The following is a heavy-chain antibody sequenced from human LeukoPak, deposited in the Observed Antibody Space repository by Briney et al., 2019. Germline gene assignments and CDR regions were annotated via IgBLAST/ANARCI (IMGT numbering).Heavy chain of an antibody. CDR3: ARHSSSWSFDP. J-gene: IGHJ5*02. Sequence: AGGPLRLSCAASGFTVSSNYMSWVRQAPGKGLEWVSVIYSGGTTYYADSVKGRFTISRDNSKNTLYLQMNSLRAEDTAVYYCARHSSSWSFDPWGQGTLVTVSA. V-gene: IGHV3-53*01. D-gene: IGHD6-13*01. CDR2: IYSGGTT. CDR1: GFTVSSNY.